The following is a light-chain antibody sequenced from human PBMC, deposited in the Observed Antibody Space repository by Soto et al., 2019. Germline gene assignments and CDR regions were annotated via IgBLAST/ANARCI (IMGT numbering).Light chain of an antibody. V-gene: IGKV1-5*03. Sequence: DIQMTQSPSTLSASVGDRVTITCRASQSISSWLAWYQQKPGKAPKILIYKASSLESGVPSRFSGSGSRTVFTLTISSLQPDDFATYYCQQYHTWWPFGQGTKVEI. CDR2: KAS. CDR1: QSISSW. CDR3: QQYHTWWP. J-gene: IGKJ1*01.